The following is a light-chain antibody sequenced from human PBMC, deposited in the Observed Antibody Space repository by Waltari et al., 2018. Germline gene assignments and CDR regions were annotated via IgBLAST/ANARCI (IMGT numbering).Light chain of an antibody. J-gene: IGLJ2*01. CDR3: SSYTSSGTLV. CDR1: SNDIGSYNY. V-gene: IGLV2-14*03. CDR2: DVS. Sequence: QSALTQPASVSGSPGQSITISCSGTSNDIGSYNYISWYQQHTGRAPKLLIYDVSVRHSGLSDRFSGSKSGNTASLRFSGLQAEDEADYDCSSYTSSGTLVFGGGTKLTVL.